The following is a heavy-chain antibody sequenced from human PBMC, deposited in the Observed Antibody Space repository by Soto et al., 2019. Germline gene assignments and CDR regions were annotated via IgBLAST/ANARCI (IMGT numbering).Heavy chain of an antibody. J-gene: IGHJ6*02. CDR3: ARDPGDRVYYHGMDV. V-gene: IGHV3-21*01. CDR1: GFTFSSYS. CDR2: ISSSSSYI. Sequence: GGSLRLSCAASGFTFSSYSMNWVRQAPGKGLEWVSSISSSSSYIYYADSVKGRFTISRDNAKNSLYLQMNSLRAEDTAVNYCARDPGDRVYYHGMDVWGQGTTVTVSS. D-gene: IGHD3-16*01.